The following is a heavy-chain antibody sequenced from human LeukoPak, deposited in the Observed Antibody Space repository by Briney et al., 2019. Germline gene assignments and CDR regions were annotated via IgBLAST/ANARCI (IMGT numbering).Heavy chain of an antibody. CDR3: ARTAARRFDY. V-gene: IGHV1-3*01. Sequence: ASVKVSCKASGYTFTSYAMHWVRQARGQRLEWMGWINAGNGNTKYSQKFQGRVTMTRDTSTSTVYMELSSLRSDDTAVYYCARTAARRFDYWGQGTLVTVSS. CDR2: INAGNGNT. J-gene: IGHJ4*02. D-gene: IGHD6-6*01. CDR1: GYTFTSYA.